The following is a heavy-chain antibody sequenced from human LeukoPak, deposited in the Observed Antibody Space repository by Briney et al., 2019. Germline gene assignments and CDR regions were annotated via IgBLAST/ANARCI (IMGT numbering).Heavy chain of an antibody. J-gene: IGHJ4*02. CDR3: VRSQCPNGVCYPGGY. V-gene: IGHV3-21*01. CDR1: GFAFNTYT. CDR2: ISSTSTYI. Sequence: GSLRLSCAASGFAFNTYTMNWVRQAPGKVLEWISSISSTSTYIYYADSVKGRFTISRDNAKNSLYLQMNSLRAEDTAVYYCVRSQCPNGVCYPGGYWGQGTLVTVSS. D-gene: IGHD2-8*01.